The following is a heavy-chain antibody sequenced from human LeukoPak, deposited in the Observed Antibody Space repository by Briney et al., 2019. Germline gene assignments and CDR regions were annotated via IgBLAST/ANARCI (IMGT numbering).Heavy chain of an antibody. Sequence: GGSLRLSCVASGFTFSNYLMNWVRQAPGKGLEWVSGISHSGGSIYYADSVKGRFTISRGNSKNTRYLQMDRLRVEDTAVYYCAMALDYWGQGTLVTVSS. V-gene: IGHV3-23*01. J-gene: IGHJ4*02. CDR1: GFTFSNYL. CDR2: ISHSGGSI. CDR3: AMALDY.